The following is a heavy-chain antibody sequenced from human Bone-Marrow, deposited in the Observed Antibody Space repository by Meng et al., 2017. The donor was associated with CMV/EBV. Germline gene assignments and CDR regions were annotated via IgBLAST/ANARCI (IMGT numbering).Heavy chain of an antibody. J-gene: IGHJ4*02. CDR3: VRWVVDVGGLDY. CDR2: LFSGGTT. CDR1: GFTVSSNY. Sequence: GESLKISCVVSGFTVSSNYMSWVRQAPGKGLEWVSVLFSGGTTTYGDSVKGRFTISRDNSKNTLFLQMNSLRAEDTAVYYCVRWVVDVGGLDYWGQGVVVTVSS. D-gene: IGHD2-15*01. V-gene: IGHV3-53*01.